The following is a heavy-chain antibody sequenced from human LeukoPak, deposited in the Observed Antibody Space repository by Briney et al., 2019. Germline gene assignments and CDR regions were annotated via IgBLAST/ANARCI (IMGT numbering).Heavy chain of an antibody. CDR1: GYSFTNYD. V-gene: IGHV7-4-1*02. CDR3: ARGLYNWNRLRFDP. D-gene: IGHD1-20*01. J-gene: IGHJ5*02. CDR2: INTNTGNP. Sequence: GASVKVSCKASGYSFTNYDMNWVRQAPGQGLEWMGWINTNTGNPTYAQGFTGRFVFSLDTSVTTAYLQISGLKAEDTAVYYCARGLYNWNRLRFDPWGQGTLVTVSS.